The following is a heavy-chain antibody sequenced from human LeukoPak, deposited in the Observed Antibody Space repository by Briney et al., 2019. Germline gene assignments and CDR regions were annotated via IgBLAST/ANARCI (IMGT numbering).Heavy chain of an antibody. Sequence: GGSLRLSCAASGFIFSNAWMSWVRQAPGNGLEWVGRIKRKTDGGTTGYAAPVKGRFTISRDDSKNTAYLQMNSLKTEDTAVYYCTRLEATTLDYWGQGTLVTVSS. J-gene: IGHJ4*02. CDR1: GFIFSNAW. CDR3: TRLEATTLDY. CDR2: IKRKTDGGTT. D-gene: IGHD1-26*01. V-gene: IGHV3-15*01.